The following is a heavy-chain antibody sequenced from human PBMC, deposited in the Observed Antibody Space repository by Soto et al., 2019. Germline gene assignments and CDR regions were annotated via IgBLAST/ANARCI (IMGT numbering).Heavy chain of an antibody. CDR1: GYVFTNYG. J-gene: IGHJ4*01. D-gene: IGHD6-13*01. Sequence: HVQLVQSEAEVKKPGASVKVSCKPSGYVFTNYGLSWVRQAPGQGLEWMAWISPYDGNTHYAQNLQGRVTVTTDTATSTVYMELMSLRSDDTAVYFCARDDTAAASGTTSYLDNWGHGTLVTVSS. V-gene: IGHV1-18*01. CDR3: ARDDTAAASGTTSYLDN. CDR2: ISPYDGNT.